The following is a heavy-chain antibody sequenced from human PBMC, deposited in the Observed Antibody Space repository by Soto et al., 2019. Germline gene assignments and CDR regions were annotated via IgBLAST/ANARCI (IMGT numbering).Heavy chain of an antibody. D-gene: IGHD3-16*01. Sequence: EVQLVESGGGLVKPGGSLRLSCAASGFTFSSYSMNWVRQAPGKGLEWVSSISSGSSYIYYADSVKGRFTISRDNAKNSLYLQMNSLRSEDTAVYYCARVASGSYAYFDYWGQGTLVTVSS. V-gene: IGHV3-21*01. J-gene: IGHJ4*02. CDR2: ISSGSSYI. CDR1: GFTFSSYS. CDR3: ARVASGSYAYFDY.